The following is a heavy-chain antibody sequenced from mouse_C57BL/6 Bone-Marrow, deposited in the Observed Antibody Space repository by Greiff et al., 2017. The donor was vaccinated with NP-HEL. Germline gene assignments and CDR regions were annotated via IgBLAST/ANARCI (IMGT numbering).Heavy chain of an antibody. D-gene: IGHD1-1*01. J-gene: IGHJ1*03. CDR1: GYSITSDY. CDR3: ARWSFYGSRDWYFDV. CDR2: ISYSGST. Sequence: EVQRVESGPGLAKPSQTLSLTCSVTGYSITSDYWNWIRKFPGNKLEYMGYISYSGSTYYNPSLKSRISITRDTSKNQYYLQLNSVTTEDTATYYCARWSFYGSRDWYFDVWGTGTTVTVSS. V-gene: IGHV3-8*01.